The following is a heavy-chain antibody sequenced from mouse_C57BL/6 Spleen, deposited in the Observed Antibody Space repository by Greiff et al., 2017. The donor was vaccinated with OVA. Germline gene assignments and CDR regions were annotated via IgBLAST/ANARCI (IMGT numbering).Heavy chain of an antibody. Sequence: QVQLKQPGAELVKPGASVKMSCKASGYTFTSYWITWVKQRPGQGLEWIGDIYPGSGSTNYNEKFKSKATLTVDTSSSTAYMQLSSLTSEDSAVYYFARDPYYGSSDWYFDVWGTGTTVTVSS. CDR2: IYPGSGST. V-gene: IGHV1-55*01. CDR1: GYTFTSYW. CDR3: ARDPYYGSSDWYFDV. D-gene: IGHD1-1*01. J-gene: IGHJ1*03.